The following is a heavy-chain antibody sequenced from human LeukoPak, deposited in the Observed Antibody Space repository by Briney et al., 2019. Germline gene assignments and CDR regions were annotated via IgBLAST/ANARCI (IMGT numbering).Heavy chain of an antibody. J-gene: IGHJ5*02. CDR3: ARQIRYTYDPNWFHP. Sequence: SETLSLTCAVSGYSISSGYYWDWIRQPPGKGLEWIGSIYHSGRTYYNPSLKSRVTISVDTSKNQFSLKLSSVTAADTAVYYCARQIRYTYDPNWFHPWGQGTLVTVSS. V-gene: IGHV4-38-2*01. CDR2: IYHSGRT. CDR1: GYSISSGYY. D-gene: IGHD5-12*01.